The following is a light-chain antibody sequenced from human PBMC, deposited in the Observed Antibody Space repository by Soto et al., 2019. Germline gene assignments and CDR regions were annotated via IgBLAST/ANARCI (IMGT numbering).Light chain of an antibody. CDR2: DTS. CDR1: QTISNF. V-gene: IGKV3-11*01. CDR3: HQRSDWSLT. Sequence: EIVLTQSPATLSMSPGERATLSCRASQTISNFLAWYQQKPGQAPRLLIYDTSNRATGIPARFSGSGSGTDFTLTISSLEPEDFAIYYCHQRSDWSLTFGGGTEVDIK. J-gene: IGKJ4*01.